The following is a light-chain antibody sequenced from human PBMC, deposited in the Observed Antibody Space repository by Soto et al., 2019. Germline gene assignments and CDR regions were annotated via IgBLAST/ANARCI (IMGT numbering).Light chain of an antibody. CDR1: QSISSW. CDR3: QKYNSYSPT. J-gene: IGKJ1*01. V-gene: IGKV1-5*01. Sequence: DIQMTQSPSTLAASVGDRVTITCRAIQSISSWLAWYQQKPGKAPKLLIYDASSLESGVPSRFSGSGSETAFTLTISGLQPGDSATYYCQKYNSYSPTFGQGTKVDIK. CDR2: DAS.